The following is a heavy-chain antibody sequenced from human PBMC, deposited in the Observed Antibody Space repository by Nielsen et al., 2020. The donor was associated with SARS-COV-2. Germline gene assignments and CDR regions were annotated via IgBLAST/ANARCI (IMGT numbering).Heavy chain of an antibody. CDR2: ISGSGGST. Sequence: GESLKISCAASGFTFSSYAMSWVRQAPGKGLEWVSAISGSGGSTYYADSVKGRFTISRDNSKNTLYLQMNSLGAEDTAVYYCAKEISGQDIVVVPAALFDYWGQGTLVTVSS. D-gene: IGHD2-2*01. V-gene: IGHV3-23*01. J-gene: IGHJ4*02. CDR3: AKEISGQDIVVVPAALFDY. CDR1: GFTFSSYA.